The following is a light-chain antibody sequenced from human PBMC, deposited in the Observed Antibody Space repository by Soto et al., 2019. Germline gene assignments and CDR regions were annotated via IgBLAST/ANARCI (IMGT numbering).Light chain of an antibody. Sequence: QSALTQPPSASGSPGQSVTISCAGSSSDVGKYNLVSWYQQHPGKAPKLMIYATNKRPSGVSNRFSGSKSGNTASLTISGLQAEDEADYHCCSYAGSDTFTFGGGTKLTVL. CDR2: ATN. V-gene: IGLV2-23*02. CDR3: CSYAGSDTFT. J-gene: IGLJ2*01. CDR1: SSDVGKYNL.